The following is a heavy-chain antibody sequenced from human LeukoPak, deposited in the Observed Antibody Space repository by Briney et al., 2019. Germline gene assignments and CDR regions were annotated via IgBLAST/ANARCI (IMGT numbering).Heavy chain of an antibody. CDR3: ARGLGYCSSTSCYTSYNWFDP. J-gene: IGHJ5*02. V-gene: IGHV1-18*01. Sequence: ASVKVSCKAAGYTFTSYGISWVRQAPGQGLEWMGWISAYNGNTNYAQKLQGRVTMTTDTSTSTAYMELRSLRSDDTAVYYCARGLGYCSSTSCYTSYNWFDPWGQGTLVTVSS. CDR1: GYTFTSYG. D-gene: IGHD2-2*02. CDR2: ISAYNGNT.